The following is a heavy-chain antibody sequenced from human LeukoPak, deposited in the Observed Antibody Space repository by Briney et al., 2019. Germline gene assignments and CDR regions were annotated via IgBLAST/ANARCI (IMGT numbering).Heavy chain of an antibody. J-gene: IGHJ2*01. CDR1: GGSISSSSYY. Sequence: SETLSLTCTVSGGSISSSSYYWGWIRQPPGKGLEWIGSIYYSGSTYYNPSLKSRVTISVDTSKNQFSLKLRSVTAADTAVYYCARADILTGERYFDLWGRGTLVTVSS. V-gene: IGHV4-39*01. CDR3: ARADILTGERYFDL. CDR2: IYYSGST. D-gene: IGHD3-9*01.